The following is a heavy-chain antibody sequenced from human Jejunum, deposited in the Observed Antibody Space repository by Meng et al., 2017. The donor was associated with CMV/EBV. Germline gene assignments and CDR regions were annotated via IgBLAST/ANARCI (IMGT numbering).Heavy chain of an antibody. CDR3: AKAPRGGSSWYWSGFDS. D-gene: IGHD6-13*01. J-gene: IGHJ5*01. Sequence: FSFTRYAMSWVRPAPGKGLEWVASISASGGSTYYADSVTGRFTISRDNSKNTLYLQTNSLRAEDTAIYYCAKAPRGGSSWYWSGFDSWGQGTLVTVSS. V-gene: IGHV3-23*01. CDR1: FSFTRYA. CDR2: ISASGGST.